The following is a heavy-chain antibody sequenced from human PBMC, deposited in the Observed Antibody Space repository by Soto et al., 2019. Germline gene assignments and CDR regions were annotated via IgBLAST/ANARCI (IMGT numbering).Heavy chain of an antibody. CDR3: ARDDAHGINCDLAY. D-gene: IGHD2-21*01. CDR1: GFNFNTYF. V-gene: IGHV3-30*03. J-gene: IGHJ4*02. Sequence: QVQLVQSGGGVGQPARSLRLSFAASGFNFNTYFMHWVRQAPGKGLEWVAMIFPNGRDKESADSVKGRITISRDNSNHRIYLQLDRRRPEDTAVYYWARDDAHGINCDLAYWGQGALVTVSS. CDR2: IFPNGRDK.